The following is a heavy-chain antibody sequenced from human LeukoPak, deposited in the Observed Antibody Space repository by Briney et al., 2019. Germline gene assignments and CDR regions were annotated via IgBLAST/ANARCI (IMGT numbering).Heavy chain of an antibody. CDR1: GFTFSSYW. CDR2: IKQDGSEK. V-gene: IGHV3-7*01. D-gene: IGHD5-12*01. Sequence: GGSLRLSCAASGFTFSSYWMSWVRQAPGKGLEWVANIKQDGSEKYYVDPVKGRFTISRDNAKNSLYLQMNSLRAEDTAVYYCAREGEYSGYDYALNYWGQGTLVTVSS. CDR3: AREGEYSGYDYALNY. J-gene: IGHJ4*02.